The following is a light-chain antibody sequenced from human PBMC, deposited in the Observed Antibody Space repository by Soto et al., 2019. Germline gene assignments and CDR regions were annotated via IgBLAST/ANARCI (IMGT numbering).Light chain of an antibody. J-gene: IGKJ4*01. CDR1: QSLLHSDGYTY. CDR3: MQALQTPLT. V-gene: IGKV2-28*01. Sequence: DIVMTQSPPSLSVTPGEPASISCRSSQSLLHSDGYTYVDWYVQRPGQSPQLLIYLGSNRASGVPDRFSGSGSGTDFTLKISRVEAEDVGVYYCMQALQTPLTFGGGTKVEI. CDR2: LGS.